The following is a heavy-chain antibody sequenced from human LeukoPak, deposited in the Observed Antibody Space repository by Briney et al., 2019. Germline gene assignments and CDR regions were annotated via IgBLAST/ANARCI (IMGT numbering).Heavy chain of an antibody. CDR2: LNPSSGKT. CDR3: ARHRYSGYKAGEYFFDY. J-gene: IGHJ4*02. CDR1: GYTFTSYD. Sequence: ASVKVSCKASGYTFTSYDINWVRQATAQGLEWMGWLNPSSGKTGYAQKFQGRVTITRTTSISTAYMELSRLRSDDTAVYYCARHRYSGYKAGEYFFDYWGQGTLVTVSS. D-gene: IGHD5-12*01. V-gene: IGHV1-8*03.